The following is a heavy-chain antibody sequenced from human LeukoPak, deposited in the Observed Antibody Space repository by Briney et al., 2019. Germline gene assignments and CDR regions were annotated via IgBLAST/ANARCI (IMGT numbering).Heavy chain of an antibody. J-gene: IGHJ4*02. CDR2: IWFDGSNK. V-gene: IGHV3-33*01. D-gene: IGHD1-1*01. CDR1: GFIFSNDA. CDR3: VRDPSGSGFAFDS. Sequence: GRSLRLSCAASGFIFSNDAMHWVRQAPGKGLEWVAFIWFDGSNKHYADSVKGRFTISRDNSEDTLYLQMNSLRAEDTAVYYCVRDPSGSGFAFDSWGQGALVTVSS.